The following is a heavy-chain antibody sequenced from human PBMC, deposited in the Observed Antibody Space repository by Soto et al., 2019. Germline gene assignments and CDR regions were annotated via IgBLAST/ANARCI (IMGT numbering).Heavy chain of an antibody. CDR1: GYSISSGYY. CDR2: IYHSGST. CDR3: TREGPRITMIVPFDY. D-gene: IGHD3-22*01. Sequence: PSETLSLTCAVSGYSISSGYYWGWMRQPPGKGLEWIGSIYHSGSTYYNPSLKSPVTISVDTSNNQFSLKLSSVTAADTAVYNCTREGPRITMIVPFDYWGQGTLVTVSS. V-gene: IGHV4-38-2*02. J-gene: IGHJ4*02.